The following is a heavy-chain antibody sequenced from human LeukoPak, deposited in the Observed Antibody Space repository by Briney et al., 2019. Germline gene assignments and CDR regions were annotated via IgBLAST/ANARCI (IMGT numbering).Heavy chain of an antibody. Sequence: PSETLSLTCTVSGGSISSYYWSWIRQPPGKGLEWIGYIYYSGSTNYNPSLKSRVTISVDTSKNQFSLKLSSVTAADTAVYYCAKGALTGVRGYDAFDIWGQGTMVTVSS. CDR3: AKGALTGVRGYDAFDI. J-gene: IGHJ3*02. CDR1: GGSISSYY. D-gene: IGHD3-9*01. CDR2: IYYSGST. V-gene: IGHV4-59*01.